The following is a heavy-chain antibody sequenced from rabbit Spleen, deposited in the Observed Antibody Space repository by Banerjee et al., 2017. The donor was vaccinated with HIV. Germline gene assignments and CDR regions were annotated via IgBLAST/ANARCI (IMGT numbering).Heavy chain of an antibody. J-gene: IGHJ4*01. Sequence: QEQLVESGGGLVQPGGSLKLSCKAAGFTLSSHYMNGVRQAPGKGLEWIGYIDPVFGITYYATWAKGRFTISKTSSTTVTLQMTSLTVADTATYFCARSAGVGVDAYGNLWGPGTLVTVS. CDR2: IDPVFGIT. CDR1: GFTLSSHYM. D-gene: IGHD6-1*01. CDR3: ARSAGVGVDAYGNL. V-gene: IGHV1S45*01.